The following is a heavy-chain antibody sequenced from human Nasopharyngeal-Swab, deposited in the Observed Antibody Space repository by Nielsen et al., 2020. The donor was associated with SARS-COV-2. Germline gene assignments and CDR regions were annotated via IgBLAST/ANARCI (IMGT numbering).Heavy chain of an antibody. V-gene: IGHV4-59*01. Sequence: SETLSLTCSVSNGSISSYYWSWIRQPPGKGLEWIGYTHYTGNTNYNPSLKSRVTSSVDPSKNQFSLTLNSVTAADTTIYYCARGVRPINMVGGVILSLDPWGQGTLVTVSS. D-gene: IGHD3-10*01. CDR3: ARGVRPINMVGGVILSLDP. CDR2: THYTGNT. CDR1: NGSISSYY. J-gene: IGHJ5*02.